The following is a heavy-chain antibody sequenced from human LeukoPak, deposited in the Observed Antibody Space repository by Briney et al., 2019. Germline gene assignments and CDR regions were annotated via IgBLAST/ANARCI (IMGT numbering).Heavy chain of an antibody. V-gene: IGHV3-53*01. J-gene: IGHJ4*02. Sequence: ASVKVSCKASGGTFSSYAISWVRQAPGKGLEWVSVIYSDGSTYYADSVKGRFTISRDNSKNTLDLQMTGLRAEDTAVYYCARERGRGRDSPWFDYWGQGTLVTVSS. CDR3: ARERGRGRDSPWFDY. D-gene: IGHD1-26*01. CDR2: IYSDGST. CDR1: GGTFSSYA.